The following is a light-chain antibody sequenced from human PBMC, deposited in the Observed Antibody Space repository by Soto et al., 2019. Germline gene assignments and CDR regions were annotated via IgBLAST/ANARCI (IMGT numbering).Light chain of an antibody. J-gene: IGLJ1*01. CDR1: SSDVGGYNY. V-gene: IGLV2-14*01. CDR2: DAS. CDR3: SSYTSSSTRV. Sequence: SVLPQPASVSGSPGQSITISCTGTSSDVGGYNYVSWYQQHPGKAPKLMIYDASNRPSGVSNRFSGSKSGNTASLTISGLQAEDEADYYCSSYTSSSTRVFGTGTRSPS.